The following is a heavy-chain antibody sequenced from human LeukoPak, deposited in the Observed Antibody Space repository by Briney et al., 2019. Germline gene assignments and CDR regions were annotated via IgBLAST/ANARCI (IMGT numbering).Heavy chain of an antibody. CDR2: IYTSGST. V-gene: IGHV4-4*07. Sequence: SETLSLTCTVSGGSISSYYWSWIRQPAGKGLEWIGRIYTSGSTNYNPSLKSRVTISVDKSKNQFSLKLSSVTAADTAVYYCASMAEIAAAGTRFFDYWGQGTLVTVSS. CDR1: GGSISSYY. D-gene: IGHD6-13*01. J-gene: IGHJ4*02. CDR3: ASMAEIAAAGTRFFDY.